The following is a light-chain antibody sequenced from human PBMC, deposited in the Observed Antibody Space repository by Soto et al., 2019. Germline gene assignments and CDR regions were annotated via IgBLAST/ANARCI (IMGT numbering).Light chain of an antibody. V-gene: IGKV3-20*01. CDR1: QSVSSSY. J-gene: IGKJ1*01. CDR3: QQYGSSPPKT. CDR2: GAS. Sequence: EIVMTQSPATLSVSPGERATLSCMSRQSVSSSYLAWYQQKPGQAPRLLIYGASSRATGIPDRFSGSGSGTDFTLTISRLEPEDFAVYYCQQYGSSPPKTFGQGTKVDIK.